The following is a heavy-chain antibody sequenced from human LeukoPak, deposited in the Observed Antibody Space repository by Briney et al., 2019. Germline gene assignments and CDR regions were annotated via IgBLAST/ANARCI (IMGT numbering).Heavy chain of an antibody. CDR3: ARGGIALGW. CDR1: GGSFSGYY. D-gene: IGHD6-13*01. J-gene: IGHJ4*02. V-gene: IGHV4-34*01. Sequence: PSETLSLTCAVYGGSFSGYYWSWIRQPPGKGLEWIGEINHSGSTNYNPSLKSRVTISVDTSKNQFSLQLSSVTAADTAVYYCARGGIALGWWGQGTLVTVSS. CDR2: INHSGST.